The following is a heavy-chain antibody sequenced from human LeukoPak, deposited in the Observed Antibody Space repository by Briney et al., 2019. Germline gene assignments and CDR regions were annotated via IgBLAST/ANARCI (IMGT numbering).Heavy chain of an antibody. V-gene: IGHV4-39*01. CDR3: ARALSYAGFDY. J-gene: IGHJ4*02. CDR1: GGSISSSSYY. Sequence: SETLSLTGTVSGGSISSSSYYWGWIRQPPGKGLEWIGSIYYSGSTYYNPSLKSRVTISVDTSKNQFSLKLSSVTAADTAVYYCARALSYAGFDYWGQGTLVTVSS. CDR2: IYYSGST. D-gene: IGHD2-2*01.